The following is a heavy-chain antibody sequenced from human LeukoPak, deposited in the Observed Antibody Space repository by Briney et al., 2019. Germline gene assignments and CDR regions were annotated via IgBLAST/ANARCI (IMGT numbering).Heavy chain of an antibody. Sequence: ASVKVSCKASRYTFTNYGISCVWQAPGQGLEWMGWITALIGNTNYAQKLQGRVTMTTDTSTSTAYVELRSLRSDDTAVYFCARHRLHRIYYDTTGYYHDACDIWGQGTMVTVSS. CDR1: RYTFTNYG. V-gene: IGHV1-18*01. D-gene: IGHD3-22*01. CDR3: ARHRLHRIYYDTTGYYHDACDI. J-gene: IGHJ3*02. CDR2: ITALIGNT.